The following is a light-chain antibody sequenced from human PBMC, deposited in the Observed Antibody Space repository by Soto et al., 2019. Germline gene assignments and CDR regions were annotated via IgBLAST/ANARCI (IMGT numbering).Light chain of an antibody. Sequence: EIVLKQSPGTLSLSPGERATLSCRASQSVSSSYLAWYQQKPGQAPRLLILGASTRASGIPAKFSGRGSGTEFTLSIGSLQSEDFAIYYCQQYDNWPPRWTFGQGTMVDIK. V-gene: IGKV3-15*01. J-gene: IGKJ2*01. CDR2: GAS. CDR3: QQYDNWPPRWT. CDR1: QSVSSSY.